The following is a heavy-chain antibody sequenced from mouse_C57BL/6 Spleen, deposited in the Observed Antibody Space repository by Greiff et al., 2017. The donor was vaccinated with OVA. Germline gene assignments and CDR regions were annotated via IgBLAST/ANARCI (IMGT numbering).Heavy chain of an antibody. V-gene: IGHV1-54*01. J-gene: IGHJ2*01. CDR3: AREDLVDY. CDR2: INPGSGGT. Sequence: VQLQQSGAELVRPGTSVKVSCKASGYAFTNYLIEWVKQRPGQGLEWIGVINPGSGGTNYNEKFKGKATLTADKSSSTAYMQLSSLTSEDSAVYFCAREDLVDYWGQGTTLTVSS. CDR1: GYAFTNYL.